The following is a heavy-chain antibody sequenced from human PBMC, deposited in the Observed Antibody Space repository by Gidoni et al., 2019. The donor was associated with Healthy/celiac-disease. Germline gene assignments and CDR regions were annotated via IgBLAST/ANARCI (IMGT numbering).Heavy chain of an antibody. CDR3: AHSPAFYDYVWGSYRYGGWFDP. D-gene: IGHD3-16*02. CDR1: GFSLSTSGVG. Sequence: QITLKESGPTLVKPTQTLTLTCTFSGFSLSTSGVGVGWLRQPPGKALEWLALIYWDDDKRYSPSLKSRLTITKDTSKNQVVLTMTNMDPVDTATYYCAHSPAFYDYVWGSYRYGGWFDPWGQGTLVTVSS. V-gene: IGHV2-5*02. J-gene: IGHJ5*02. CDR2: IYWDDDK.